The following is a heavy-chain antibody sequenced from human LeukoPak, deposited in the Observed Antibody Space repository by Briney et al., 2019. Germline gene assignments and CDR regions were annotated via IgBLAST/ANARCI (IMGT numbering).Heavy chain of an antibody. J-gene: IGHJ6*02. CDR3: ARSENDYGDYYYYGMDV. D-gene: IGHD4-17*01. CDR2: INHSGST. V-gene: IGHV4-34*01. CDR1: GGSFSGYY. Sequence: SGTLSLTCAVYGGSFSGYYWSWIRQPPGKGLEWIGEINHSGSTNYNPSLKSRVTISVDTSKNQFSLKLSSVTAADTAVYYCARSENDYGDYYYYGMDVWGQGTTVTVSS.